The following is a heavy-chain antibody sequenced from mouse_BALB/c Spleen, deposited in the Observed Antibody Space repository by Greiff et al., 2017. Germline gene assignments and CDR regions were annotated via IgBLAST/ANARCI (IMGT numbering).Heavy chain of an antibody. CDR3: ARKGYYGGGFDY. CDR1: GYTFTSYW. J-gene: IGHJ2*01. CDR2: INPSNGRT. Sequence: QVQLQQPGAELVKPGASVKLSCKASGYTFTSYWMHWVKQRPGQGLEWIGEINPSNGRTNYNEKFKSKATLTVDKSSSTAYMQLSSLTSGDSAVYYCARKGYYGGGFDYWGQGTTLTVSS. V-gene: IGHV1S81*02. D-gene: IGHD1-1*01.